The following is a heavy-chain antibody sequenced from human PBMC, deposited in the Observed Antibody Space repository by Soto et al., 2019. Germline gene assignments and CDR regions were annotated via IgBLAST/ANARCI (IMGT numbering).Heavy chain of an antibody. V-gene: IGHV1-18*01. D-gene: IGHD2-15*01. CDR3: ARVPTEGWPAKAEYFQH. CDR1: GYTFTSYG. J-gene: IGHJ1*01. Sequence: GASVKVSCKASGYTFTSYGISWVRQAPGQGLEWMGWISAYNGNTNYAQKLQGRVTMTTDTSTSTAYMELRSLRSDDTAVYYCARVPTEGWPAKAEYFQHWGQGTLVTVSS. CDR2: ISAYNGNT.